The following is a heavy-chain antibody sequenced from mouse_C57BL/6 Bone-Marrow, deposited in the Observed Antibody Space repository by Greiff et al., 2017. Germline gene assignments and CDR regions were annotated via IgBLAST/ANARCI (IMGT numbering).Heavy chain of an antibody. Sequence: EVQLQQSGAELVRPGASVKLSCTASGFNIKDDYMHWVKQRPEQGLEWIGWIDPENGDTEYASKFQGKATITADPTSNTAYLQLSSLTSEDTAVYYCTSITTVVDAYWGQGTLVTVSA. J-gene: IGHJ3*01. CDR1: GFNIKDDY. CDR2: IDPENGDT. D-gene: IGHD1-1*01. V-gene: IGHV14-4*01. CDR3: TSITTVVDAY.